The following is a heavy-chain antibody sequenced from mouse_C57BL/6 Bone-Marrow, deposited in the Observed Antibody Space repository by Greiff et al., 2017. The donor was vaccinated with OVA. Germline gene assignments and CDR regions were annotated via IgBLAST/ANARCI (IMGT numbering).Heavy chain of an antibody. D-gene: IGHD2-4*01. CDR2: IHPSDSDT. J-gene: IGHJ3*01. CDR1: GYTFTSYW. V-gene: IGHV1-74*01. CDR3: AITRLRLGFAY. Sequence: VQLQQPGAELVKPGASVKVSCKASGYTFTSYWMHWVKQRPGQGLEWIGRIHPSDSDTNYNQKFKGKATLTVDKSSSTAYLQLSSRTSEDSAVYYCAITRLRLGFAYWGQGTLVTVSA.